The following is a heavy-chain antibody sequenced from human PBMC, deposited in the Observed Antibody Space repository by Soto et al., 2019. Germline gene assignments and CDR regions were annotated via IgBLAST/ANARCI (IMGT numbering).Heavy chain of an antibody. J-gene: IGHJ4*02. CDR1: GFTFTSAA. V-gene: IGHV1-58*01. Sequence: SVKDSCKASGFTFTSAAVQWVRQARGQRLEWIGWIVVGSGNTNYAQKFQERVTITRDMSTSTAYMELSSLRSEDTAVYYCAADPGPLGLPYYDSSGYQVWGQGTLVTVSS. CDR3: AADPGPLGLPYYDSSGYQV. D-gene: IGHD3-22*01. CDR2: IVVGSGNT.